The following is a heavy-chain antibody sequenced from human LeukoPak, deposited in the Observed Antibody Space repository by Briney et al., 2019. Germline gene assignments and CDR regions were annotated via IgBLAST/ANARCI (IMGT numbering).Heavy chain of an antibody. CDR1: GFPFSDYY. Sequence: KSGGSLSFSCAASGFPFSDYYMSWIRQAPGKGLEWVSYISGTGASIYYADSVKGRFTISKDDAKKSLYLQMNSLRAEDAAVYYCARGLYGADGNNAFDIWGQGTVVTVSS. V-gene: IGHV3-11*01. D-gene: IGHD1/OR15-1a*01. CDR2: ISGTGASI. CDR3: ARGLYGADGNNAFDI. J-gene: IGHJ3*02.